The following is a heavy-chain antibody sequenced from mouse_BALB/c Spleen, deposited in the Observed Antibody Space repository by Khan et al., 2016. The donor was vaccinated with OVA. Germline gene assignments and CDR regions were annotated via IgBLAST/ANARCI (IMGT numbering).Heavy chain of an antibody. J-gene: IGHJ2*01. CDR1: GFSFSTYS. D-gene: IGHD1-1*01. CDR2: ISSGGTYT. Sequence: EVELVESGGDLVRPGGSLKLSCAASGFSFSTYSMSWVRQTPEKRLEWVATISSGGTYTYYPDSVKGRFTISRDNAKNTLYLQMSSLKSEDTAMYYCTRQWGYYGSNPYFDYWGQGTTLTVSS. V-gene: IGHV5-6-4*01. CDR3: TRQWGYYGSNPYFDY.